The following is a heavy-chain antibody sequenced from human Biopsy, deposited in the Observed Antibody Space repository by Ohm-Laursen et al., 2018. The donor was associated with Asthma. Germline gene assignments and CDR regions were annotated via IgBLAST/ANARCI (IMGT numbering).Heavy chain of an antibody. CDR1: GDSFSNYA. Sequence: GALVKVSCKASGDSFSNYAISWVRQAPGQGLEWMGGPIPVLGTPDHAQMLEGRVTITADESTSTAYMELSSLRSEDTAVYYFAGGDSGSDRIVCYYSGLEVWGQGTTVTVSS. D-gene: IGHD5-12*01. CDR3: AGGDSGSDRIVCYYSGLEV. V-gene: IGHV1-69*13. J-gene: IGHJ6*02. CDR2: PIPVLGTP.